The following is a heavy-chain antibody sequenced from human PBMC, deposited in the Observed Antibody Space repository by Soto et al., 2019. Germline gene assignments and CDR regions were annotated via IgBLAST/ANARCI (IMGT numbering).Heavy chain of an antibody. D-gene: IGHD3-9*01. Sequence: SETLSLTCTVSGGSISSYYWSWIRQPPGKGLEWIGYTFYSGSTKYNPSLKSRATISVDRSKTHFSLNLSSVTAADTAVYYCARDKGRYASGMDVWGQGTTVTVSS. CDR3: ARDKGRYASGMDV. V-gene: IGHV4-59*01. CDR2: TFYSGST. CDR1: GGSISSYY. J-gene: IGHJ6*02.